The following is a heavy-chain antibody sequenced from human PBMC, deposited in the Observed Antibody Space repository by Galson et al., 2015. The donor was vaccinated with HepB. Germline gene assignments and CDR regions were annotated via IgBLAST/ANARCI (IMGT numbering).Heavy chain of an antibody. CDR1: GYNFISYW. CDR3: AKQHGDYVGPIDY. J-gene: IGHJ4*02. D-gene: IGHD4-17*01. V-gene: IGHV5-10-1*01. CDR2: IDPSNSYT. Sequence: QSGAEVKKPGESLKISCKGSGYNFISYWISWVRQMPGKGLEWMGRIDPSNSYTNYSPSFQGHVTISADKSITTAYLQWSSLKASDTAMYYCAKQHGDYVGPIDYWGQGTLVTVSS.